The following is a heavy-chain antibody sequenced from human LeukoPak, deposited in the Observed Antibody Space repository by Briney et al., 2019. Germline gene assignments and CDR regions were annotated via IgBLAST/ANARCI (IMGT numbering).Heavy chain of an antibody. CDR1: GYTFTGYY. CDR2: INPNSGGT. Sequence: ASVKVSCKASGYTFTGYYKHWVRQAPGQGLEWMGWINPNSGGTNYAQKFQGRVTMTRDTSISTAYMELSRLRSDDTAVYYCARGRIAVAGDKLDYWGQGTLVTVSS. V-gene: IGHV1-2*02. D-gene: IGHD6-19*01. CDR3: ARGRIAVAGDKLDY. J-gene: IGHJ4*02.